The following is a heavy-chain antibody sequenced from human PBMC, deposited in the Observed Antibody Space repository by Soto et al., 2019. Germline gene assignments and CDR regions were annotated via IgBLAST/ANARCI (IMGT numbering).Heavy chain of an antibody. CDR1: GFTFSSYS. J-gene: IGHJ4*02. D-gene: IGHD1-1*01. V-gene: IGHV3-48*01. CDR2: ISSSSSTI. Sequence: EVQLVESGGGLVQPGGSLRLSCAASGFTFSSYSMNWVRQAPGKGLEWVSYISSSSSTIYYADSVKGRFTISRDNAKNSLYLQMNSLRAEDTAVYYCARDTGATTGGAEATLDYWGQGTLVTVSS. CDR3: ARDTGATTGGAEATLDY.